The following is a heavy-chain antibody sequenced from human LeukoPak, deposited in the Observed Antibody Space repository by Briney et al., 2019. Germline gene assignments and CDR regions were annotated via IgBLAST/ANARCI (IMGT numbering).Heavy chain of an antibody. Sequence: AGSLRLSCAASGITDSSNYMEWVRQAPGKGLEWASVIYSGGSTLYADSVKGRFTLSRDHSKNTVSRQMTSRRVEDTAVYYCARSYSYDDSAYHRPVDYWGRGTLVTVSS. D-gene: IGHD3-22*01. CDR2: IYSGGST. CDR3: ARSYSYDDSAYHRPVDY. V-gene: IGHV3-66*01. CDR1: GITDSSNY. J-gene: IGHJ4*02.